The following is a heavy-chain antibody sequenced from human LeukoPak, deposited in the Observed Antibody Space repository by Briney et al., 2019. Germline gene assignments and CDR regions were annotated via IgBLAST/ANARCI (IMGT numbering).Heavy chain of an antibody. CDR1: GFTFDDYA. J-gene: IGHJ4*02. V-gene: IGHV3-9*01. CDR3: ARYTEYYFDY. Sequence: GGSLRLSCAASGFTFDDYAMHWVRQAPGKGLEWVSGISWNGGSIAYADSVKGHFTISRDNAKNSLYLQMNSLRAEDTAVYYCARYTEYYFDYWGQGTLVTVSS. CDR2: ISWNGGSI.